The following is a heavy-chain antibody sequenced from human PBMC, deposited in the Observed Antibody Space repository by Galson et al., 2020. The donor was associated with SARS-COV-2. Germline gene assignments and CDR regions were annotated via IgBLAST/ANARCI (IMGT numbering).Heavy chain of an antibody. CDR3: ARGYGDYESYYYYYYGMDV. D-gene: IGHD4-17*01. Sequence: ASVQVSCTASGYTFTGYYMHWVRQAPGQGLAWMGWINPNSGGTNYAQKFQGRVTMTRDTSISTAYMELSRLRSDDTAVYYCARGYGDYESYYYYYYGMDVWGQGTTVTVSS. CDR1: GYTFTGYY. J-gene: IGHJ6*02. V-gene: IGHV1-2*02. CDR2: INPNSGGT.